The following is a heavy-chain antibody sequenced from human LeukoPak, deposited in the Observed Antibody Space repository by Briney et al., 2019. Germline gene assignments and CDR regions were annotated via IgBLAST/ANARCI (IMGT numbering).Heavy chain of an antibody. CDR3: ARESRYYYMDV. V-gene: IGHV3-66*01. Sequence: GSLRLSCAASGFTVSSNYMSWVRQAPGKGLEWVSVIYSGGSTYYADSVKGRFTISRDNSKNTLYLQMNSLRAEDTAVYYCARESRYYYMDVWGKGTTVTIS. J-gene: IGHJ6*03. CDR2: IYSGGST. CDR1: GFTVSSNY.